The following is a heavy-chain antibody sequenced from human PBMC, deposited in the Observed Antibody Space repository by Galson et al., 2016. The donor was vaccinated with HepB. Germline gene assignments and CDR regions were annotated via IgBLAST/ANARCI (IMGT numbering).Heavy chain of an antibody. D-gene: IGHD1-20*01. CDR2: IRSKTDGGTT. V-gene: IGHV3-15*01. Sequence: SLRLSCAASGFTFSNAWMSWVRQAPGKGLEWVGRIRSKTDGGTTDYAAPVKGRFNSSRDDSKNTLYLQMNSLKTEDTAVYYCTADPAHDLGRISGTTTWFDPWGQGTLVAVSS. J-gene: IGHJ5*02. CDR1: GFTFSNAW. CDR3: TADPAHDLGRISGTTTWFDP.